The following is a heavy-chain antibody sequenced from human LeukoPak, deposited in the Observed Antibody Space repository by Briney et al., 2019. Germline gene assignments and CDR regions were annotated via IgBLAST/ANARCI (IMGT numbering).Heavy chain of an antibody. D-gene: IGHD3-3*01. J-gene: IGHJ6*02. Sequence: ASVKVSCTASGYTFTGYYMHWVRQAPGQGLEWMGRINPNSGGTNYAQKFQGRVTMTRDTSISTAYMEQSRLRSDDTAVYYCARRRITIFGVVTSRYHYGMDVWGQGTTVTVSS. V-gene: IGHV1-2*06. CDR2: INPNSGGT. CDR3: ARRRITIFGVVTSRYHYGMDV. CDR1: GYTFTGYY.